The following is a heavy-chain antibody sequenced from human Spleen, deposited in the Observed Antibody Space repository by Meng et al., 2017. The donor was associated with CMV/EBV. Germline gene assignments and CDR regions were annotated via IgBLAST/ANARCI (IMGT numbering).Heavy chain of an antibody. D-gene: IGHD6-19*01. CDR3: AHNRGSGSGWYGTGWLDP. CDR1: LSTSGVG. V-gene: IGHV2-5*01. CDR2: IYWNNDK. J-gene: IGHJ5*02. Sequence: LSTSGVGVGWIRQPPGKALEWLAVIYWNNDKRYSPSLKSRLTITKDTSKNQVVITMTNMDPVDTGTYYCAHNRGSGSGWYGTGWLDPWGQGTLVTVSS.